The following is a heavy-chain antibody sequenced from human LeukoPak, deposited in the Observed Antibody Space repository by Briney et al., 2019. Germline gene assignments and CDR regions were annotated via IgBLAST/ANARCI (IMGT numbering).Heavy chain of an antibody. CDR1: GFTFSSYS. CDR3: ARVEGAYYGSSMDV. J-gene: IGHJ6*02. CDR2: IYYSGST. V-gene: IGHV4-39*07. D-gene: IGHD3-10*01. Sequence: PGGSLRLSCAASGFTFSSYSMNWVRQAPGKGLEWIGSIYYSGSTYYNPSLKSRVTISVDTSKNQFSLKLSSVTAADTAVYYCARVEGAYYGSSMDVWGQGTTVTVSS.